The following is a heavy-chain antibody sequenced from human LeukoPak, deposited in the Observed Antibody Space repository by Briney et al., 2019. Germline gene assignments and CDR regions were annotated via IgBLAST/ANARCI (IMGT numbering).Heavy chain of an antibody. CDR2: ISAYNGNT. CDR3: ARVAARGFDY. Sequence: AAVKVSCKASGYTFTSYGISWVRQAPGQGLEWMGWISAYNGNTNYAQKLQGRVTMTRNTSISTAYMELSSLRSEDTAVYYCARVAARGFDYWGQGTLVTVSS. V-gene: IGHV1-18*01. J-gene: IGHJ4*02. D-gene: IGHD3-10*01. CDR1: GYTFTSYG.